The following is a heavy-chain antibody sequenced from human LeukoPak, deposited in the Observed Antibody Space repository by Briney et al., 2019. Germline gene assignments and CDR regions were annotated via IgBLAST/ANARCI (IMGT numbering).Heavy chain of an antibody. CDR1: GFTFSSYG. CDR2: IWYDGSNK. Sequence: GGSLRLSCAASGFTFSSYGMHWVRQAPGKGLEWVAVIWYDGSNKYYADSVKGRFTISRDNSKNTLYLQMNSLRAEDTAVYYCAKNRRVAGSYYFDYWGQGTLVTVSS. D-gene: IGHD6-19*01. J-gene: IGHJ4*02. CDR3: AKNRRVAGSYYFDY. V-gene: IGHV3-33*06.